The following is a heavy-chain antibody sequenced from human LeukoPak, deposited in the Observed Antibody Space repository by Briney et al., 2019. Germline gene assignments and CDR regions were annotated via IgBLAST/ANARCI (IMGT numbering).Heavy chain of an antibody. J-gene: IGHJ4*02. V-gene: IGHV3-30-3*01. CDR3: AREDGSSSYLFDY. Sequence: GGSLRLSCAASGFTFSSYAMHWVRQAPGKGLEWMAVISYDGSNKYYADSVKGRFTISRDNSKNTLYLQMNSLRAEDTAVYYCAREDGSSSYLFDYWGQGTLVTVSS. CDR2: ISYDGSNK. CDR1: GFTFSSYA. D-gene: IGHD6-6*01.